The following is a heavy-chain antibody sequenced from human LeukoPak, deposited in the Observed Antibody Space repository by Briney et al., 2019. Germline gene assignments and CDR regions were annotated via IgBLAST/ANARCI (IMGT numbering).Heavy chain of an antibody. CDR3: ARGEVGAVSDFGY. Sequence: PSETLSLTCTVSGGSISSDYWNWIRQPPGKGLEWIGCISYSGSTNYNPSLKSRVTISVDTSKNQFSLKLSSMTAADTAVYYCARGEVGAVSDFGYWGQGTLVTVSS. CDR2: ISYSGST. D-gene: IGHD1-26*01. V-gene: IGHV4-59*01. CDR1: GGSISSDY. J-gene: IGHJ4*02.